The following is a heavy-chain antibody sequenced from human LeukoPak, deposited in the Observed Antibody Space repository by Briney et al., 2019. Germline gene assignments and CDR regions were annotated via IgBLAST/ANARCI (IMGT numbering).Heavy chain of an antibody. J-gene: IGHJ6*03. CDR2: IIPSGAST. Sequence: PGGSLRLSCAASGFTFSHYAMSWVRQAPGKGLEWVSAIIPSGASTYYADSVKGRFTISRDNAKNSLYLQMNSLRAEDTAVYYCARGGPSYYYYYMDVWGKGTTVTVSS. V-gene: IGHV3-11*04. CDR1: GFTFSHYA. CDR3: ARGGPSYYYYYMDV.